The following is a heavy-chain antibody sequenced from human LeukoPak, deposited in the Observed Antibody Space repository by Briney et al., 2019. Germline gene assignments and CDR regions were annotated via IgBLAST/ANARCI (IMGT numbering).Heavy chain of an antibody. CDR1: GYTLTELS. CDR3: ATGPQDYGDLDY. D-gene: IGHD4-17*01. V-gene: IGHV1-24*01. Sequence: ASVKVSCKVSGYTLTELSMHWVRQAPGKGLEWMGGFDPEDGETIYAQKFQGRVTMTEDTSTDTAYMELSSLRSEDTAVYYCATGPQDYGDLDYWGQGTLVTVSS. CDR2: FDPEDGET. J-gene: IGHJ4*02.